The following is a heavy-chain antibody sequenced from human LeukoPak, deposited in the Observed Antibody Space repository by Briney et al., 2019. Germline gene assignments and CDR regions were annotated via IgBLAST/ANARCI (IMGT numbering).Heavy chain of an antibody. CDR3: TRQWDSSGYSIDS. V-gene: IGHV4-59*08. Sequence: PETLSLTCTVSGDSINSYYWSWIRQPPGKGLEWIGYIHYSRSTDYNPSLQSRVTISVDTSKNQFSLKLRSVTAADTAVYYCTRQWDSSGYSIDSWGQGTLVTVSS. J-gene: IGHJ4*02. CDR1: GDSINSYY. CDR2: IHYSRST. D-gene: IGHD3-22*01.